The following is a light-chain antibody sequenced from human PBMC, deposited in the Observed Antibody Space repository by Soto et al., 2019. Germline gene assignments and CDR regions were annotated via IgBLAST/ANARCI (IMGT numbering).Light chain of an antibody. CDR3: SSYTSSSPLYV. Sequence: QSALTQPASVSGSPGQSITISCTGTSSDVGGYNYVSWYQQHPGKAPKLMIYDVSNRPSGVSNRFSGSKSGNTASLTISGLQAEDEDDYYFSSYTSSSPLYVFGTGTKLTVL. CDR2: DVS. V-gene: IGLV2-14*01. CDR1: SSDVGGYNY. J-gene: IGLJ1*01.